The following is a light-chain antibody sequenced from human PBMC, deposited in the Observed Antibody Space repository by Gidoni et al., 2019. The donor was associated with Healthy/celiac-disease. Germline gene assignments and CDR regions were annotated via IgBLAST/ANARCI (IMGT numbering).Light chain of an antibody. CDR3: QQSYSTPPWT. Sequence: DRQMTQSASSLSASGGDRGTITCRASQSISSYLNWYQQKPGKAPKLLIYAASRLHSGVPSRFSGSGSGTDFTLTISSLQSEDFATYYCQQSYSTPPWTFGQGTKVEIK. J-gene: IGKJ1*01. CDR2: AAS. CDR1: QSISSY. V-gene: IGKV1-39*01.